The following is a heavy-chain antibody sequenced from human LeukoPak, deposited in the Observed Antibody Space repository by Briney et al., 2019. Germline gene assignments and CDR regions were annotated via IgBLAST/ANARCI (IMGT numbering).Heavy chain of an antibody. V-gene: IGHV3-30-3*01. CDR1: GFTFSSYA. D-gene: IGHD6-13*01. CDR3: ARDLAAAAARGDAFDI. J-gene: IGHJ3*02. Sequence: GGSLRLSCAASGFTFSSYAMHWVRQAPGKGLEWVAVISYDGSNKYYADSVKGRFTISRDNSKNTLYLQMNSLRAEDTAVYYCARDLAAAAARGDAFDIWGQGTMVTVSS. CDR2: ISYDGSNK.